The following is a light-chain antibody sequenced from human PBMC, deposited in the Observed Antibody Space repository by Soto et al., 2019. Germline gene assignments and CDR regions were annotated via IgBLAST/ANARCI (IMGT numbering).Light chain of an antibody. CDR2: DAS. CDR1: QDISSW. V-gene: IGKV1-5*01. Sequence: DIQMTQSPSSVSASLGDTVTIACRASQDISSWLAWYQQRPGKAPKLLIYDASNLQSGVPSRFSGSGSGTEFTLTISSLQPDDFATYYCQQYNTYSRTFGQGTKVDIK. CDR3: QQYNTYSRT. J-gene: IGKJ1*01.